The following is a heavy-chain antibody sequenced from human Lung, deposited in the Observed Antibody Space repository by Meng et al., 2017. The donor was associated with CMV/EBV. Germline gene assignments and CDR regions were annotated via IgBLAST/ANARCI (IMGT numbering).Heavy chain of an antibody. Sequence: GESLKISCAASGFTFSSYAMSWVRQAPGKGLEWVSAISGSGGSTYYADSVKGRFTISRDNSKNTLYLQMNSLRAEDTAVYYCAKCGFIPLRSEIYGYHYGMDVWGQGTTVTVSS. CDR1: GFTFSSYA. D-gene: IGHD2-21*01. J-gene: IGHJ6*01. CDR3: AKCGFIPLRSEIYGYHYGMDV. CDR2: ISGSGGST. V-gene: IGHV3-23*01.